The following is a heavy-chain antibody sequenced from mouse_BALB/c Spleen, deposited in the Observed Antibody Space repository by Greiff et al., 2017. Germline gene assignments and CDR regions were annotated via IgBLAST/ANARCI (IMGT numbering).Heavy chain of an antibody. CDR3: ARHDGFY. V-gene: IGHV5-6*01. CDR1: GFTFSSYG. Sequence: EVMLVESGGDLVKPGGSLKLSCAASGFTFSSYGMSWVRQTPDKRLEWVATISSGGSYTYYPDSVKGRFTISRDNAKNTLYLQMSSLKSEDTAMYYCARHDGFYWGQGTSVTVSS. J-gene: IGHJ4*01. D-gene: IGHD2-3*01. CDR2: ISSGGSYT.